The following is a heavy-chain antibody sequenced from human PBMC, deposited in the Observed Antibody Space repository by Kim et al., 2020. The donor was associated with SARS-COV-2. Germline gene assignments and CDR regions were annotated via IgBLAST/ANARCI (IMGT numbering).Heavy chain of an antibody. CDR2: IYYSGST. J-gene: IGHJ4*02. CDR1: GGSISSYY. D-gene: IGHD3-22*01. CDR3: AREGDYYDSSGYYYFDY. Sequence: SETLSLTCTVSGGSISSYYWSWIRQPPGKGLEWIGYIYYSGSTNYNPSLKSRVTISVDTSKNQFSLKLSSVTAADTAVYYCAREGDYYDSSGYYYFDYWGQGTLVTVSS. V-gene: IGHV4-59*01.